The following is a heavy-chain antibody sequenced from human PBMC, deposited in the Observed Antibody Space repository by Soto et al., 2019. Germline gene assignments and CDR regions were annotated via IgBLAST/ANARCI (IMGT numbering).Heavy chain of an antibody. CDR3: ASQRWLVQNYFDY. CDR1: GGSISSAGYY. V-gene: IGHV4-31*03. CDR2: IYYSGST. Sequence: SETLSLTCTVSGGSISSAGYYWNWIRQHPGKGLEWIGYIYYSGSTHYNPSLTSRITISVDTSKNQFSLNLSSVTAADMAVYYCASQRWLVQNYFDYWGQGILVTVSS. J-gene: IGHJ4*02. D-gene: IGHD6-19*01.